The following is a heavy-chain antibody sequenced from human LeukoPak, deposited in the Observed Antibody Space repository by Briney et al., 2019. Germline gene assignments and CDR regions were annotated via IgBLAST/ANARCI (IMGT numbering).Heavy chain of an antibody. CDR2: IYYSGST. D-gene: IGHD3-3*01. Sequence: SETLSLTCTVSGGSISSYYWCWIRQPPGKGLEWIGYIYYSGSTNYNPSLKSRVTISVDTSKNQFSLKLSSVTAADTAVYYCARGEYDFWSGFYYMDVWGKGTTVTVSS. V-gene: IGHV4-59*01. J-gene: IGHJ6*03. CDR3: ARGEYDFWSGFYYMDV. CDR1: GGSISSYY.